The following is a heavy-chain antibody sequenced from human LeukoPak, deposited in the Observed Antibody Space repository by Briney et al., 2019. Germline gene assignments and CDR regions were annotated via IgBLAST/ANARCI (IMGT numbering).Heavy chain of an antibody. Sequence: ASVKVSCKASGYTFTGYYMHWVRQAPGQGLEWMGWINPNSGGTNYAQKFQGRVTMTRDTSISTAYMELSRLRSDDTAVYYCARPHPYYYGSGSLWGDAFDIWGQGTMVTVSS. CDR3: ARPHPYYYGSGSLWGDAFDI. CDR1: GYTFTGYY. D-gene: IGHD3-10*01. V-gene: IGHV1-2*02. J-gene: IGHJ3*02. CDR2: INPNSGGT.